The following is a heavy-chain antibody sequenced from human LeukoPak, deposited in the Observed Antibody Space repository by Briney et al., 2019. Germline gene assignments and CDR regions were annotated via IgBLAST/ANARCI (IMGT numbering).Heavy chain of an antibody. CDR3: ARYALGYCSSTSCYRYFDY. CDR1: GFTFSNYY. V-gene: IGHV3-7*01. D-gene: IGHD2-2*01. CDR2: IKQDGSEK. J-gene: IGHJ4*02. Sequence: GGSLRLSCAASGFTFSNYYMTWIRQAPGKGLEWVANIKQDGSEKYYVDSVKGRFTISRDNAKNSLYLQMNSLRAEDTAVYYCARYALGYCSSTSCYRYFDYWGQGTLVTVSS.